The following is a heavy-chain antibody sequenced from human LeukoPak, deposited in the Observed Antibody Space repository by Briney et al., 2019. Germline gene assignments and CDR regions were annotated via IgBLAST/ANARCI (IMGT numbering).Heavy chain of an antibody. CDR1: GGSISSGDYH. D-gene: IGHD6-13*01. CDR3: ARRLTAAGTNWFDP. J-gene: IGHJ5*02. Sequence: SQTLSLTCTVSGGSISSGDYHWSWIRQPPGKGLEWIGYIYYSGSTYYNPSLESRITISLDTSKNQFSLKLSSVTAADTAVYYCARRLTAAGTNWFDPWGQGTLVTVSS. V-gene: IGHV4-30-4*01. CDR2: IYYSGST.